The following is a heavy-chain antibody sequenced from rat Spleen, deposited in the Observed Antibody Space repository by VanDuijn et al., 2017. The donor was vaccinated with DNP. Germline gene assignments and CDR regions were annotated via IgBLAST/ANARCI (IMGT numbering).Heavy chain of an antibody. V-gene: IGHV5-22*01. CDR3: IRWNSGHFDY. CDR1: GFTFSKYY. D-gene: IGHD4-3*01. J-gene: IGHJ2*01. CDR2: IGSAAYAP. Sequence: EVQLVESGGGLVQPGRSMKLSCVASGFTFSKYYMAWVPQAPTKGREWVAYIGSAAYAPYYGDSVKGRFTSSRDNAKSTLYLQMNSLRSEDMATYYCIRWNSGHFDYWGQGVMVTVSS.